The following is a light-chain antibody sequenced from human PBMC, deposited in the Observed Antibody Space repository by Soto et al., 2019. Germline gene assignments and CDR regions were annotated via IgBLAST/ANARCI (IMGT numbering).Light chain of an antibody. J-gene: IGKJ2*01. V-gene: IGKV3-20*01. Sequence: ETVLTQSPGTLSLSPGERATLSCRASQTVSSNYLAWYQRKPGQAPRLLIYGASSRAPGIPDRFSGSGSGTDFTLTITRLEPEDFAVYYCQQYGSSPRTFGQGTKLEI. CDR3: QQYGSSPRT. CDR1: QTVSSNY. CDR2: GAS.